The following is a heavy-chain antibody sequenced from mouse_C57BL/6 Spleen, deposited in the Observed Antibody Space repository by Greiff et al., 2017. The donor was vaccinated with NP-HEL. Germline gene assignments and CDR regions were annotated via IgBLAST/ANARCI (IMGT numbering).Heavy chain of an antibody. CDR1: GYAFSSSW. CDR2: IYPGDGDT. J-gene: IGHJ2*01. Sequence: VHLVESGPELVKPGASVKISCKASGYAFSSSWMNWVKQRPGKGLEWIGRIYPGDGDTNYNGKFKGKATLTADKSSSTAYRQLSSLTAEDYAGYFCARDYAGDDWGKGTNRKGSA. D-gene: IGHD2-4*01. V-gene: IGHV1-82*01. CDR3: ARDYAGDD.